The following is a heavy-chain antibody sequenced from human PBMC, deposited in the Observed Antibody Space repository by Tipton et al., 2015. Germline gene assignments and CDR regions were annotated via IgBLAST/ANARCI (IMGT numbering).Heavy chain of an antibody. CDR1: GGSVSSGTYY. CDR3: ARLFYSTSWYWFDP. V-gene: IGHV4-61*01. D-gene: IGHD6-13*01. CDR2: IYYSGST. J-gene: IGHJ5*02. Sequence: TLSLTCTFSGGSVSSGTYYWSWIRQPPGKELEWIGYIYYSGSTNYNPSLKGRVTISVDTSKNQFSLKLSSVTAADTAVYYCARLFYSTSWYWFDPWGQGTLVTVSS.